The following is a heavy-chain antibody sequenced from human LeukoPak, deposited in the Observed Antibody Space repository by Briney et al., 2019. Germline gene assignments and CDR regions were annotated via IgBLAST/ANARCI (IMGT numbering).Heavy chain of an antibody. Sequence: GGSLSLSCAASGFTFSEYWMLWVRQAPGKGLESASRINTDGTVTTYADSVKGRFTVSRDSADNTMFLQMNSVRDEDTAVYYCATKQWLAPPPDSWGQGTPVTVSS. CDR2: INTDGTVT. D-gene: IGHD6-19*01. CDR3: ATKQWLAPPPDS. J-gene: IGHJ4*02. V-gene: IGHV3-74*01. CDR1: GFTFSEYW.